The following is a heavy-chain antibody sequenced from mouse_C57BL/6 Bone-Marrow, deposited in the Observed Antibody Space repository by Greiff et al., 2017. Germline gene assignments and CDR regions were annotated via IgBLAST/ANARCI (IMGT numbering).Heavy chain of an antibody. CDR3: ARPDYGSSWGYYFDY. CDR1: GFTFSDYG. D-gene: IGHD1-1*01. J-gene: IGHJ2*01. CDR2: ISSGSSTI. V-gene: IGHV5-17*01. Sequence: EVKLVESGGGLVKPGGSLKLSCAASGFTFSDYGMHWVRQAPEKGLEWVAYISSGSSTIYYADTVKGRFTISRDNAKNTLFLQMTSLRSEDTAMYYCARPDYGSSWGYYFDYWGQGTTLTVSS.